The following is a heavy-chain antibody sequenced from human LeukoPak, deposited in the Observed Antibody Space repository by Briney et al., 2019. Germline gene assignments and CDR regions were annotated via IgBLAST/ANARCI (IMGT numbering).Heavy chain of an antibody. J-gene: IGHJ4*02. CDR3: AKAATVSEVDYFDY. Sequence: GGSLRLSCAASGFTLDDYAMHWVRQAPGKGLEWVSGISWNSGSIGYADSVKGRFTISRDNAKNSLYLQMNSLRAEDMALYYCAKAATVSEVDYFDYWGQGTLVTVSS. V-gene: IGHV3-9*03. CDR2: ISWNSGSI. D-gene: IGHD4-11*01. CDR1: GFTLDDYA.